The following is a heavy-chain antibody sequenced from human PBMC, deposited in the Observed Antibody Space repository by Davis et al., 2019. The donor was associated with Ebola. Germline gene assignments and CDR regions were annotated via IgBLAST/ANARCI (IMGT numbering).Heavy chain of an antibody. D-gene: IGHD1-1*01. CDR1: GYSFTNYW. J-gene: IGHJ4*02. V-gene: IGHV5-51*01. CDR3: ARQESLDGSSDY. CDR2: IYPDDSDT. Sequence: KVSCKASGYSFTNYWIGWVRQMPGKGLEWMGLIYPDDSDTRYGPSFQGQVTISADESISTAYLQWSSLKASDTAMYYCARQESLDGSSDYWGQGTLVTVSS.